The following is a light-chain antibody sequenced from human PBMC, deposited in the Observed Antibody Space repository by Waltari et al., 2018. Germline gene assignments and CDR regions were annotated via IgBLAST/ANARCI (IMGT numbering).Light chain of an antibody. CDR1: QSVSSSY. Sequence: EIVLTQSPDTLSLSPGERATLSCRASQSVSSSYLAWYQQKSGQAPRLLIYGASSRATGIPDRFSGSGSGTDFSLTISRLEPEDFAVYYCQQYGSSPYTFGQGTKLEIK. J-gene: IGKJ2*01. V-gene: IGKV3-20*01. CDR3: QQYGSSPYT. CDR2: GAS.